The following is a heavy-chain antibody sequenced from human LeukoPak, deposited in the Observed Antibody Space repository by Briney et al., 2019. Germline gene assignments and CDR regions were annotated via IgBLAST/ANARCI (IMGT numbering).Heavy chain of an antibody. CDR3: AKARWDSSSCLTG. CDR1: GFTFSSYA. CDR2: ISGDGGST. V-gene: IGHV3-23*01. Sequence: GGSLRLSCAASGFTFSSYAMSWVRQAPGKGLEWVSAISGDGGSTNYADSVKGRFTSSRDNSKNTLFLQMNSLRVEDTAAYYCAKARWDSSSCLTGWGQGTLVTVSS. D-gene: IGHD6-13*01. J-gene: IGHJ4*02.